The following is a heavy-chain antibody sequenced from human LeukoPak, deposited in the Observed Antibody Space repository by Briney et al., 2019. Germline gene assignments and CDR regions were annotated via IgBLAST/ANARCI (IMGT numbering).Heavy chain of an antibody. J-gene: IGHJ4*02. CDR1: GYTFTSYG. CDR2: ISAYNGKT. D-gene: IGHD3-22*01. CDR3: ARERESDKYYYDSSGYCY. V-gene: IGHV1-18*01. Sequence: ASVKVSCKASGYTFTSYGISWVRQAPGQGLEWMGWISAYNGKTNYAQKLQGRVTMTTDTSTSTAYMELRSLRSDDTAVYYCARERESDKYYYDSSGYCYWGQGTLVTVSS.